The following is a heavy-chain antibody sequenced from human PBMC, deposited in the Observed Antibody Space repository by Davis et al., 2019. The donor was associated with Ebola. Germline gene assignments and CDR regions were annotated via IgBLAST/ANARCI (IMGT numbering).Heavy chain of an antibody. J-gene: IGHJ4*02. CDR2: FNPNSGGA. D-gene: IGHD3-3*01. Sequence: ASVKVSCKASGGTFSNYAISWVRQAPGQGLEWMGWFNPNSGGATYAQKFQGRVTMTRDTSISTAYMELGRLRSDDTAVYFCARDQSGFWSGYSDYWGQGTLVTVSS. V-gene: IGHV1-2*02. CDR3: ARDQSGFWSGYSDY. CDR1: GGTFSNYA.